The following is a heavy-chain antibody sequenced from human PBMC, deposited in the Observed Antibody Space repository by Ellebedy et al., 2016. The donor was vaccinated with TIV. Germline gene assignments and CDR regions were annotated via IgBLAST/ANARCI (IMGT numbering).Heavy chain of an antibody. D-gene: IGHD6-13*01. V-gene: IGHV3-23*01. CDR1: GFTFSSYA. Sequence: GESLKISXAASGFTFSSYAMSWVRQAPGKGLEWVSAISGSGGSTYYADSVKGRFTISRDNSKNTLYLQMNSLRAEDTAVYYCAKLPPPYSSSWYDGAFDIWGQGTMVTVSS. CDR3: AKLPPPYSSSWYDGAFDI. J-gene: IGHJ3*02. CDR2: ISGSGGST.